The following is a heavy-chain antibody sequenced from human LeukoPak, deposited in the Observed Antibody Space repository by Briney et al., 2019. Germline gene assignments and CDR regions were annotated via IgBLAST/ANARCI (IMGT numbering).Heavy chain of an antibody. CDR3: ARRSGVAVAGAFDY. CDR1: GSTFSNYA. J-gene: IGHJ4*02. CDR2: IIVRGDTT. Sequence: PGGSLRLSCAASGSTFSNYAMRWVRQAPGKGLECVSGIIVRGDTTYYADSVKGRLTISRDSSKYALHLQMNSLRAEDTAVYFCARRSGVAVAGAFDYGGQGTLVTVSS. D-gene: IGHD6-19*01. V-gene: IGHV3-23*01.